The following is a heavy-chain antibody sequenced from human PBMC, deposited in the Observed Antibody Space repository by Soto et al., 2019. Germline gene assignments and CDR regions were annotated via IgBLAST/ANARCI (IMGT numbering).Heavy chain of an antibody. CDR3: AKDRESYYYDSSGGFFDY. D-gene: IGHD3-22*01. V-gene: IGHV3-30*18. CDR2: ISYDGSNK. J-gene: IGHJ4*02. CDR1: GFTFSSYG. Sequence: PGGSLRLSCAASGFTFSSYGMQWVRQAPGKGLEWVAVISYDGSNKYYADSVKGRFSISRDNSKNTLYLQMNSLRAEDTAVYYCAKDRESYYYDSSGGFFDYWGQGTLVTVSS.